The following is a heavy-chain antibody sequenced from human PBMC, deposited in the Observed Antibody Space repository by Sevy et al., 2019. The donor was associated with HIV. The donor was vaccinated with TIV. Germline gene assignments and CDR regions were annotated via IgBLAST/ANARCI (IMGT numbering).Heavy chain of an antibody. CDR2: IYSGGNT. J-gene: IGHJ6*02. CDR1: GFIVSSNY. CDR3: ARGMILEGSWYGMDV. V-gene: IGHV3-53*01. Sequence: GDSLKISCAVSGFIVSSNYMTWVRQAPGKGLEWVSVIYSGGNTFYADSVRGRFTISRDNSKNTLYLQMNSLRAEDTAVYYCARGMILEGSWYGMDVWGQGTTVTVSS. D-gene: IGHD3-3*01.